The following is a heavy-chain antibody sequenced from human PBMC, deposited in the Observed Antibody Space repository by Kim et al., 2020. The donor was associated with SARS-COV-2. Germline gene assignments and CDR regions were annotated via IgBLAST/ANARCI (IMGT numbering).Heavy chain of an antibody. D-gene: IGHD3-22*01. J-gene: IGHJ5*02. CDR3: AKEVRYYSDSSGYYSS. CDR1: GFTFDDYA. CDR2: ISWNSGNI. Sequence: GGSLRLSCAASGFTFDDYAMHWVRQAPGKGLEWVSGISWNSGNIGYADSVKGRFTISRDNAKNSLYLQMNSLRAEDTALYYCAKEVRYYSDSSGYYSSWGQGTLVTVSS. V-gene: IGHV3-9*01.